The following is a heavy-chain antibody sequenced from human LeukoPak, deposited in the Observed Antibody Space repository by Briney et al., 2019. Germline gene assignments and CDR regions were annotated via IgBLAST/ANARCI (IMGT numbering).Heavy chain of an antibody. D-gene: IGHD6-19*01. CDR2: INPSGGST. Sequence: ASAKVSCKASGYTFTSYYMHWVRQAPGQGLEWMGIINPSGGSTSYAQKFQGRVTMTRDTSTSTVYMELSSLRSEDTAVYYCARDDIAVAGPDAFDIWGQGTMVTVSS. CDR1: GYTFTSYY. CDR3: ARDDIAVAGPDAFDI. V-gene: IGHV1-46*01. J-gene: IGHJ3*02.